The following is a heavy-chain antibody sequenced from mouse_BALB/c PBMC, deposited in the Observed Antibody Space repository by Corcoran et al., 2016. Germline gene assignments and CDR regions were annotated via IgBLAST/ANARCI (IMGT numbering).Heavy chain of an antibody. D-gene: IGHD2-14*01. CDR2: IDPANGNT. CDR3: ARPRYPGSWFAY. V-gene: IGHV14-3*02. CDR1: GFNIKDTY. J-gene: IGHJ3*01. Sequence: EVQLQKSGAELVKPGASVKLSSTASGFNIKDTYMHWVKQRPEQGLEWIGRIDPANGNTKYDTKFQGKATITADTSSNTAYLQLSSLTSEDTAVYYCARPRYPGSWFAYWGQGTLVTVSA.